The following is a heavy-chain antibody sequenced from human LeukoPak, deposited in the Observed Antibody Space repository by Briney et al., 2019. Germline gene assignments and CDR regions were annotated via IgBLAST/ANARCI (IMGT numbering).Heavy chain of an antibody. CDR3: ARARSGSGWHTDVFDY. J-gene: IGHJ4*02. V-gene: IGHV1-3*03. CDR1: GYTFTSYA. Sequence: ASVKVSCKASGYTFTSYAMHWVRQAPGQRLEWMGWINAGNGNTKYSQEFQGRVTLTRDTYASTAYMELSRLRSEDMAVYYCARARSGSGWHTDVFDYWGQGTLVTVSS. CDR2: INAGNGNT. D-gene: IGHD6-19*01.